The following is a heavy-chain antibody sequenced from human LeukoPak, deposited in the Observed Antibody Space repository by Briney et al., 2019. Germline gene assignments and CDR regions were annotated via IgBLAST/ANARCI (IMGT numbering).Heavy chain of an antibody. Sequence: GGSLRLSCAASGFTFSSYAMHWVRQAPDKGLEWVAVISHDGSNKYYADSVKGRFTISRDNSKNTLYLQMNSLRTEDTAVYSCARGYCTSTSCYNDYWGQGTLVTVSS. J-gene: IGHJ4*02. CDR1: GFTFSSYA. CDR3: ARGYCTSTSCYNDY. CDR2: ISHDGSNK. D-gene: IGHD2-2*02. V-gene: IGHV3-30-3*01.